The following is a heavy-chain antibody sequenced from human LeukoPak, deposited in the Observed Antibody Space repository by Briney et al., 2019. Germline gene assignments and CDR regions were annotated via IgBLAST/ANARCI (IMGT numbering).Heavy chain of an antibody. CDR2: IKQDGSEK. D-gene: IGHD6-19*01. Sequence: GGSLRLSCAASGFTLSSYWMSWVRQAPGKGLEWVANIKQDGSEKYYVDSVKGRFTISRDNAKNSLYLQMNSLRAEDTAVYYCARRIAVAATINWFDPWGQGTLVTVSS. J-gene: IGHJ5*02. CDR3: ARRIAVAATINWFDP. CDR1: GFTLSSYW. V-gene: IGHV3-7*03.